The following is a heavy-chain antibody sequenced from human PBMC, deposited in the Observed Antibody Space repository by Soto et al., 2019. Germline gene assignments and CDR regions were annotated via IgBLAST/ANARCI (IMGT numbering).Heavy chain of an antibody. V-gene: IGHV4-61*01. CDR3: ARGISTWGNWFDP. CDR1: GGSVSSGSYY. J-gene: IGHJ5*02. CDR2: IYYSGST. Sequence: SETLSLTCTVSGGSVSSGSYYWSWIRQPPGKGLEWIGYIYYSGSTNYNPSLKSRVTISVDTSKNQFSLKLSSVTAADTAVYYCARGISTWGNWFDPWGQGTLVTVS. D-gene: IGHD2-2*01.